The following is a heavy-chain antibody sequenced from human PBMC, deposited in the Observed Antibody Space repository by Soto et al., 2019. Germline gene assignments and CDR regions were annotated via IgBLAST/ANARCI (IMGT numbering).Heavy chain of an antibody. CDR1: GYTFTSYG. CDR3: ARDITMIVVASNWFDP. CDR2: ISAYNGNT. D-gene: IGHD3-22*01. J-gene: IGHJ5*02. V-gene: IGHV1-18*04. Sequence: VSVKVSCKASGYTFTSYGISWVRQAPGQGLEWMGWISAYNGNTNYAQKLQGRVTMTTDTSTSTAYMELRSLRSDDTAVYYCARDITMIVVASNWFDPWGQGTLVTVSS.